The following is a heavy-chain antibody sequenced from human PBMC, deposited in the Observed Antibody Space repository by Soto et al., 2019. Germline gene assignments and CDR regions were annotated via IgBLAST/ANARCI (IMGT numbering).Heavy chain of an antibody. Sequence: GGSLRLSCAASGFYFSGYWMHWVRQVPGKGLVGVSRINTDGSDTIYADSVKGRFTISRDTTKNTLYLQRSSLRAEDTAIYYCVRAAARGDSWGQGTLVTVSS. V-gene: IGHV3-74*01. CDR1: GFYFSGYW. CDR3: VRAAARGDS. CDR2: INTDGSDT. D-gene: IGHD6-13*01. J-gene: IGHJ4*02.